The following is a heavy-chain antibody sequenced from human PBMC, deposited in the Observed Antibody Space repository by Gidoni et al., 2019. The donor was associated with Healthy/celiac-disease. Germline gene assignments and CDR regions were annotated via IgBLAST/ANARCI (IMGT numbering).Heavy chain of an antibody. CDR1: GGSISSYY. V-gene: IGHV4-59*01. CDR3: ARGAVVNYDLSWFDP. Sequence: QVQLQESGPGLVKPSETLSLTCTVSGGSISSYYWSWIRQPPGKGLEWIGYVSNSGSTNYNPSLKSRVTISVDTSKNQFSLKLSSVTAADTAIYYCARGAVVNYDLSWFDPWGQGTLVTVSS. D-gene: IGHD3-3*01. CDR2: VSNSGST. J-gene: IGHJ5*02.